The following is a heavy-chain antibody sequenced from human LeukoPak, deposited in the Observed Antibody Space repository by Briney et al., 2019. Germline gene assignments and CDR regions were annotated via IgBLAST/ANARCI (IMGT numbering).Heavy chain of an antibody. Sequence: GESLKISCKGSGYSFTTYWISWVRQMPGKGLEWMGRIDTSDSYTNYSPSFQGHVTMSADRSISTAYLQWSSLKASDTALYYCARQAVDYDYGMDVWGQGTRVTVSS. CDR3: ARQAVDYDYGMDV. CDR2: IDTSDSYT. D-gene: IGHD6-25*01. J-gene: IGHJ6*02. V-gene: IGHV5-10-1*01. CDR1: GYSFTTYW.